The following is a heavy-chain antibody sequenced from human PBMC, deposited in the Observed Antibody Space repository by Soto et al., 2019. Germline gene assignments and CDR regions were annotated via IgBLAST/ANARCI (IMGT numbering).Heavy chain of an antibody. J-gene: IGHJ5*02. CDR3: ARGGGEENYFGP. Sequence: QVQLQESGPGLLKPSQTLSLTCTVSRGSINSGGYYWHWIRQHPGKGLEWIGYVFHSGSTYYHPSCRIRVPSSMDTSQNLFSLNLSSVTAADTAIYYCARGGGEENYFGPWGQGTLVTVSS. V-gene: IGHV4-31*03. CDR1: RGSINSGGYY. D-gene: IGHD3-16*01. CDR2: VFHSGST.